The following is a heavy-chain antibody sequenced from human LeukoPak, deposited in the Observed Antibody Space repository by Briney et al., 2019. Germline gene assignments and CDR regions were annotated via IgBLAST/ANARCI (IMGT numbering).Heavy chain of an antibody. D-gene: IGHD3-10*01. Sequence: SETLSLTCTVSGGSISSSSYYWGWIRQSPGRGLEWIGSIYYSGSTYYNPSLKSRVTISVDTSKNQFSLKLSSVTAADTAVYYCARVSTMVRGVDQDAFDIWGQGTMVTVSS. CDR1: GGSISSSSYY. J-gene: IGHJ3*02. CDR2: IYYSGST. CDR3: ARVSTMVRGVDQDAFDI. V-gene: IGHV4-39*07.